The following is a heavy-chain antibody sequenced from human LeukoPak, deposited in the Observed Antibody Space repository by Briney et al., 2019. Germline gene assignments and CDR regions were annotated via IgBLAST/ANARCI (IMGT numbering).Heavy chain of an antibody. V-gene: IGHV4-59*11. CDR1: GGSISSHY. J-gene: IGHJ3*02. Sequence: PSETLSLTCTVSGGSISSHYWSWIRQSPGKGLEWIGYIYYSGSTNYNPSLKSRVTISVDTSKNQFSLKLSSVTAADTAVYYCASDAFVTPDAFDIWGQGTMVTVSS. CDR3: ASDAFVTPDAFDI. D-gene: IGHD2-21*02. CDR2: IYYSGST.